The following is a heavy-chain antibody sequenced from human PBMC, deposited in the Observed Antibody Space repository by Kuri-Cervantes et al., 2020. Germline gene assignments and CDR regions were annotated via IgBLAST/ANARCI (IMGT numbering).Heavy chain of an antibody. Sequence: GESLKISCAASGSTFSDLYMDWVRQAPGKGLEWVGRTRNKAKSYTTQYAASVKGRFTIPSDDSKSIAYLQMNSLKTEDTAVYYCTRGRYSGYQIDYWGQGTLVTVSS. J-gene: IGHJ4*02. D-gene: IGHD5-12*01. CDR3: TRGRYSGYQIDY. CDR1: GSTFSDLY. V-gene: IGHV3-72*01. CDR2: TRNKAKSYTT.